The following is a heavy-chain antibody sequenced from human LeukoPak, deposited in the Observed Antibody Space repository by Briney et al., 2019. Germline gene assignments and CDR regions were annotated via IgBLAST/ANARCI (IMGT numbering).Heavy chain of an antibody. CDR2: INPNSGGT. CDR1: GYTFTGYY. V-gene: IGHV1-2*04. Sequence: ASVMVSCKASGYTFTGYYMHWVRQAPGQGLEWMGWINPNSGGTNYAQKFQGWVTMTRDTSISTAYMELSRLRSDDTAVYYCARLAAAGTMGAFDIWGQGTMVTVSS. D-gene: IGHD6-13*01. J-gene: IGHJ3*02. CDR3: ARLAAAGTMGAFDI.